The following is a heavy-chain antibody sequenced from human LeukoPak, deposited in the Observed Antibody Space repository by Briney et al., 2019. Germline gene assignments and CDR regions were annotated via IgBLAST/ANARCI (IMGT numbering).Heavy chain of an antibody. CDR3: ARGRDGYNAD. J-gene: IGHJ4*02. V-gene: IGHV4-39*07. CDR1: GGSISSGDYY. D-gene: IGHD5-24*01. CDR2: IYYSGNT. Sequence: SETLSLTCTVSGGSISSGDYYWSWIRQPPGEGLEWIGSIYYSGNTYYNPSLKSRVTISVDTSKNQFSLKLSSVTAADTAVYYCARGRDGYNADWGQGTLVTVSS.